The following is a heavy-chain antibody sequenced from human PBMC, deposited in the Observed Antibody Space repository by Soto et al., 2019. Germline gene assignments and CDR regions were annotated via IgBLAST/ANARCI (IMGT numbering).Heavy chain of an antibody. V-gene: IGHV3-7*03. J-gene: IGHJ4*02. CDR3: ASYRTMGC. D-gene: IGHD1-26*01. CDR2: IKEDGSEK. Sequence: EVQLVESGGGLVQPGGSLRLSCAASGFTSSSFWMSWVRQAPGKGLEWVASIKEDGSEKTYVDSVKGRFSISRDTAKNALYLQMNSLRAEDAAVYYCASYRTMGCWGQGTSVTVSS. CDR1: GFTSSSFW.